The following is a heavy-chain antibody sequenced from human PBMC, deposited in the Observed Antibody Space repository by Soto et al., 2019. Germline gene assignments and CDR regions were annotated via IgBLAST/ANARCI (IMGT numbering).Heavy chain of an antibody. CDR1: GYTFINYG. Sequence: GVSVKVSCKASGYTFINYGISWVRQAPGQGLEWLGWINTYSDRTNYAQEFQGRVSMTTEKSTSTVYLELRSLRSGDTALYYCARDYTGRGYFDHWGQGSLVTVSS. J-gene: IGHJ4*02. V-gene: IGHV1-18*04. D-gene: IGHD2-8*02. CDR3: ARDYTGRGYFDH. CDR2: INTYSDRT.